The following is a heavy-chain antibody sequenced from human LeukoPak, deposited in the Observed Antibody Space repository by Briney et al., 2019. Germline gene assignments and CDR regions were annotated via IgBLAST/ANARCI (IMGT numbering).Heavy chain of an antibody. CDR1: GFTISSNY. CDR2: IYSGGST. Sequence: PGGSLRLSCAASGFTISSNYMSWVRQASGKGLDWVSVIYSGGSTYYADSGKGRITISRDNSKHTLYLQMNSLRAEDTAVYYCARDRGVDGGYDYVGYYYYGMDVWGQGTAVTVSS. D-gene: IGHD5-12*01. J-gene: IGHJ6*02. V-gene: IGHV3-53*01. CDR3: ARDRGVDGGYDYVGYYYYGMDV.